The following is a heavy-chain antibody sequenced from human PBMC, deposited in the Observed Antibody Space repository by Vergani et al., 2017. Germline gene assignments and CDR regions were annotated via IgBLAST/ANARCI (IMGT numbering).Heavy chain of an antibody. J-gene: IGHJ6*02. CDR3: ARVSRPLSFEYSYGPGISGYYNYCMDV. CDR1: GGSISSSNW. CDR2: IYHSGST. V-gene: IGHV4-4*02. Sequence: QVQLQESGPGLVKPSGTLSLTCAVSGGSISSSNWWSWGRQPPGDLLEWTGEIYHSGSTYYNPSLKSRVTISVDNSKNTFSLKLSSVTAADTAVYYCARVSRPLSFEYSYGPGISGYYNYCMDVWGQGTTVTVSS. D-gene: IGHD5-18*01.